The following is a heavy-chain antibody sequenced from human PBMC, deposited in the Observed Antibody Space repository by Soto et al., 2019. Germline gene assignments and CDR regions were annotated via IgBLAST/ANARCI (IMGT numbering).Heavy chain of an antibody. CDR1: GGSISNRNYY. D-gene: IGHD1-1*01. CDR2: IYYDGST. Sequence: SETLSLTCSVSGGSISNRNYYWAWVRQPPGKGLEWIGNIYYDGSTYYHPSFRGRLTISVDTSKNHFSLKLGSLTAADTAIYYCASLQVPGKFDYWGQGTLVXV. V-gene: IGHV4-39*02. J-gene: IGHJ4*02. CDR3: ASLQVPGKFDY.